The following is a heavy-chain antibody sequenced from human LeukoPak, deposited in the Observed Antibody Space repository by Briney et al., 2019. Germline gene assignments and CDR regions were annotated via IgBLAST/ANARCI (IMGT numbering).Heavy chain of an antibody. Sequence: GGSLRLSCAASGFTFSSYAMSWVPQAPGKGLEGGSAISGSGGNTYYTESLKGRFTISRHNSKNTLFLQMNSLRAEDTAVYYCARNLGVIVPAAAFDYWGQGTLVTVSS. CDR3: ARNLGVIVPAAAFDY. D-gene: IGHD2-2*01. J-gene: IGHJ4*02. V-gene: IGHV3-23*01. CDR2: ISGSGGNT. CDR1: GFTFSSYA.